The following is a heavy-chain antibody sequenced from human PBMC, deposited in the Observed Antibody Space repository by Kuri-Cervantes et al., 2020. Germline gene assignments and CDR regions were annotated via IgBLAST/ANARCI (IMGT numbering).Heavy chain of an antibody. D-gene: IGHD2-15*01. J-gene: IGHJ6*03. CDR3: TRGDCSGGSCYWGLYYMDV. CDR2: FDPELGET. CDR1: GYTLPELP. Sequence: ASVKVSCKVSGYTLPELPMHWVRQAPGKGPEWMGGFDPELGETIYAQKFQGRVTMTEDTSTDTAYMELSSLRSEDTAVYYCTRGDCSGGSCYWGLYYMDVWGKGTTVTVSS. V-gene: IGHV1-24*01.